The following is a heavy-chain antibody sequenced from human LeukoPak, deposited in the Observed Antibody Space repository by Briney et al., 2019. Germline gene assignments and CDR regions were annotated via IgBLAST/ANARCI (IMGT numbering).Heavy chain of an antibody. CDR3: VKESGEIVFDY. V-gene: IGHV3-30*18. Sequence: QPGRSLRLSCAASGFTFSSYGMHWVRQAPGKGLEWVALISYDGTNKYYADSVKGRFTISRDNSKNTLYLQMNSLRAEDTAVYYCVKESGEIVFDYWGQGTLVTVSS. D-gene: IGHD3-10*01. J-gene: IGHJ4*02. CDR2: ISYDGTNK. CDR1: GFTFSSYG.